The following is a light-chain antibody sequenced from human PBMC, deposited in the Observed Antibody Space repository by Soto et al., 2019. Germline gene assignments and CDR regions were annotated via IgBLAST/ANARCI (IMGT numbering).Light chain of an antibody. J-gene: IGKJ4*01. CDR2: GAS. Sequence: EIVMTQSPATLSVSPGERVTFSCRASQSVTSNLAWYQHKPGQAPRLLISGASTGATGIPARFSGSGSGTEFTLTINSLQSEDFAIYYCHRYHTWPVTFGGGTKVEIK. CDR1: QSVTSN. V-gene: IGKV3-15*01. CDR3: HRYHTWPVT.